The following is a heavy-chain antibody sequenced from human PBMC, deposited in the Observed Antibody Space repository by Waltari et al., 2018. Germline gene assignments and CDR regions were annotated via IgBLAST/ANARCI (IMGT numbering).Heavy chain of an antibody. J-gene: IGHJ3*02. Sequence: EVQLVQSGAEVKKPGESLKISCKGSGYNFSNYWFGWVRQKPGKGLEWMGIIYPGDSETRYSPSFQGQVTISRDNAKNSLYLQMNSLRAEDTALYYCAKGRVGATLDAFDIWGQGTMVTVSS. D-gene: IGHD1-26*01. CDR2: IYPGDSET. CDR1: GYNFSNYW. V-gene: IGHV5-51*01. CDR3: AKGRVGATLDAFDI.